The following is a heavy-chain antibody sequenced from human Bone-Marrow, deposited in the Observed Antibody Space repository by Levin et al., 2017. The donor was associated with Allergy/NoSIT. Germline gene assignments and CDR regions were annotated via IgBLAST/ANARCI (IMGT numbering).Heavy chain of an antibody. J-gene: IGHJ4*02. D-gene: IGHD2-2*01. V-gene: IGHV3-15*05. CDR3: TTIKFYQALET. CDR1: GFTFSNAW. Sequence: GGSLRLSCAASGFTFSNAWMSWVRQAPGKGLEWVGRINTKTDGGTADYAAPVKGRFTISRDNSKNTLSLQMNSLKTEDTAIYYCTTIKFYQALETWGQRTLVTVSS. CDR2: INTKTDGGTA.